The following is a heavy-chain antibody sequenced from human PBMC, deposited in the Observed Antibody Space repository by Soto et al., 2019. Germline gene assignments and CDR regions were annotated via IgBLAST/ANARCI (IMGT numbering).Heavy chain of an antibody. D-gene: IGHD3-22*01. CDR3: ARDLEGYYADL. J-gene: IGHJ5*02. CDR1: GFTFGDFD. V-gene: IGHV3-11*06. CDR2: INSRSTYT. Sequence: QVYLVESGGGLVKPGGSLRLSCVTSGFTFGDFDMSWMRQAPGKGLEWVSHINSRSTYTNYADSVKGRFTVSRDNAKNSLSLQINSLRVEDTAVYYCARDLEGYYADLWGQGTLVTVSP.